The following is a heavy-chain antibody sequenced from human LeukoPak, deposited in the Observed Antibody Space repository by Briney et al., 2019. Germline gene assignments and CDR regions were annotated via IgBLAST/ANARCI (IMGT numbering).Heavy chain of an antibody. Sequence: PGRSLRLSCAASGFTFSSYAMHWVRQAPGKGLEWVAVISYDGSNKYYADSVKGRFTISRDNSKNTLYLQMNSLRAEDTAVYYCARDPPRKVAVAGEFDYWGQGTLVTVSS. CDR2: ISYDGSNK. V-gene: IGHV3-30-3*01. CDR3: ARDPPRKVAVAGEFDY. J-gene: IGHJ4*02. CDR1: GFTFSSYA. D-gene: IGHD6-19*01.